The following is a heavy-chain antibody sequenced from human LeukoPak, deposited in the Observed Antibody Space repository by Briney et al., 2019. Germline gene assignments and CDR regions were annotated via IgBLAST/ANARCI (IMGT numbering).Heavy chain of an antibody. D-gene: IGHD6-19*01. CDR1: GGTFSSYA. CDR3: ARGQDPGIAVAGIGGLAYYFDY. J-gene: IGHJ4*02. CDR2: IIPIFGTA. Sequence: ASVKVSCKASGGTFSSYAISWVRQAPGQGLEWMGGIIPIFGTANYAQKFQGRVTITTDESTSTAYMELGSLRSEDTAVYYCARGQDPGIAVAGIGGLAYYFDYWGQGTLVTVSS. V-gene: IGHV1-69*05.